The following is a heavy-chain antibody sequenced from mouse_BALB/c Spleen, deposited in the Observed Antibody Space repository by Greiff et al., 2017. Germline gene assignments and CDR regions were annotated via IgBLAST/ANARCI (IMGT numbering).Heavy chain of an antibody. Sequence: VQLQQSGAELVKPGASVKLSCKASGYTFTSYYMYWVKQRPGQGLEWIGEINPSNGGTNFNEKFKSKATLTVDKSSSTAYMQLSSLTSEDSAVYYCTRYPIYEYDSWLAYWGQGTLVTVSA. CDR1: GYTFTSYY. J-gene: IGHJ3*01. CDR2: INPSNGGT. D-gene: IGHD2-4*01. CDR3: TRYPIYEYDSWLAY. V-gene: IGHV1S81*02.